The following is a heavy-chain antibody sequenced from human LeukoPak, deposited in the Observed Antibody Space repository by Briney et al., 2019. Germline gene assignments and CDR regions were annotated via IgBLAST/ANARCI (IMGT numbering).Heavy chain of an antibody. V-gene: IGHV4-30-2*01. J-gene: IGHJ4*02. Sequence: SETLSLTCAVSGGSISSGGYSWSWIRQPPGKGLEWIGYIYHSGSTYYNPSLKSRVTISVDTSKNQFSLNLTSVTAADTAVYYCARHFSGAAAPLPFDYWGQGTLVTVSS. CDR1: GGSISSGGYS. D-gene: IGHD6-13*01. CDR3: ARHFSGAAAPLPFDY. CDR2: IYHSGST.